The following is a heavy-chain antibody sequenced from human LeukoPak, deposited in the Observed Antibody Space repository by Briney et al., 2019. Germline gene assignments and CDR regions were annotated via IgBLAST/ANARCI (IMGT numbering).Heavy chain of an antibody. Sequence: PGGSLRLSCEASGFIFNHYALHRVRQAPHKGLEWVAVIWSDGTSRYYADSVKGRFSIFRDDSQKRVFLQMNSLRAEDTAVYYCAKAGGNWVNYYFDYWGQGTLVTVSS. V-gene: IGHV3-33*06. CDR3: AKAGGNWVNYYFDY. CDR1: GFIFNHYA. CDR2: IWSDGTSR. D-gene: IGHD7-27*01. J-gene: IGHJ4*02.